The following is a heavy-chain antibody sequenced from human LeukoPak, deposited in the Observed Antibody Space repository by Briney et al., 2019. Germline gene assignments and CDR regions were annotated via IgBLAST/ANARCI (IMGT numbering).Heavy chain of an antibody. CDR2: ISSSSSYI. V-gene: IGHV3-21*01. CDR1: GFTFSSYS. Sequence: GGSLRLSCAASGFTFSSYSMNWVRQAPGKGLEWASSISSSSSYIYYADSVKGRFTISRDNAKNSLYLQMNSLRAEDTAVYYCARDASGSYVFDYWGQGTLVTVSS. CDR3: ARDASGSYVFDY. D-gene: IGHD1-26*01. J-gene: IGHJ4*02.